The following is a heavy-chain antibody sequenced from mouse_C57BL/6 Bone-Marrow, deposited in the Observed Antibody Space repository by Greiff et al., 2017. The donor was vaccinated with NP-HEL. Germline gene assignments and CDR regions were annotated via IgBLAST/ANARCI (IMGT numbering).Heavy chain of an antibody. D-gene: IGHD2-10*01. CDR1: GFTFSDYG. Sequence: DVKLVESGGGLVQPGGSLKLSCAASGFTFSDYGMAWVRQAPRKGPEWVAFISNLAYSIYYADTVTGRFTISRENAKNTLYLEMSSLRSEDTAMYYCARHAYYGNYGFAYWGQGTLVTVSA. V-gene: IGHV5-15*01. J-gene: IGHJ3*01. CDR3: ARHAYYGNYGFAY. CDR2: ISNLAYSI.